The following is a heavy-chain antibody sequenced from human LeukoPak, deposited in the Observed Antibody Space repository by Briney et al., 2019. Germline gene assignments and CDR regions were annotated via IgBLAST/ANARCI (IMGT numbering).Heavy chain of an antibody. V-gene: IGHV4-34*01. D-gene: IGHD6-6*01. Sequence: PSETLSLTCAVYGGSFSGYYWSWIRQPPGKGLEWIGEINHSGSTNYNPSLKSRVTISVDTSKNRFSLKLSSVTAADTAVYYCARDPFKVEYSSSVYLWGRGTLVTVSS. CDR2: INHSGST. CDR3: ARDPFKVEYSSSVYL. J-gene: IGHJ2*01. CDR1: GGSFSGYY.